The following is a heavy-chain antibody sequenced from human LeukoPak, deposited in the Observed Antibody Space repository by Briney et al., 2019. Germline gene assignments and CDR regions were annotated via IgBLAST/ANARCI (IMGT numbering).Heavy chain of an antibody. CDR2: TYTSGST. V-gene: IGHV4-4*07. CDR3: ARGGSSWQSFDY. D-gene: IGHD6-13*01. Sequence: PSETLSLTCIVSGGSISRYYWSWIRQAAGKGLQWIGRTYTSGSTDYNPSLKTRLTMSVDTSKNQFSLKLSSVTAADTAVYYCARGGSSWQSFDYWGQGTLVTVSS. J-gene: IGHJ4*02. CDR1: GGSISRYY.